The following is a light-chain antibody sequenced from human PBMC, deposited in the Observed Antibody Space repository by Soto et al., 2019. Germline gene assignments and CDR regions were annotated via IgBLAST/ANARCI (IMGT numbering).Light chain of an antibody. CDR2: KAS. CDR1: QSINSW. CDR3: QQYSTYPPRT. Sequence: DIQMTQSPSTLYVSVGDRVTISCRASQSINSWLAWYQQKPRKAPKILIYKASSLESGVPSRFSGSGSWTEIPRTISRLQPDDFATYYCQQYSTYPPRTIGQGTKVDIK. V-gene: IGKV1-5*03. J-gene: IGKJ1*01.